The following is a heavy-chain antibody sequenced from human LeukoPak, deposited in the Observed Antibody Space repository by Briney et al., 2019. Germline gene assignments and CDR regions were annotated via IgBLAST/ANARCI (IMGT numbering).Heavy chain of an antibody. Sequence: TSETLSLTCTVSGGSISSYYWSWIRQPPGKGLEWIGYTYYSGSTNYNPSLKSRVTISVDTSKNQFSLKLSSVTAADTAVYYCARLEVITTNAFDIWGQGTMVTVSS. V-gene: IGHV4-59*08. CDR1: GGSISSYY. CDR3: ARLEVITTNAFDI. D-gene: IGHD3-22*01. CDR2: TYYSGST. J-gene: IGHJ3*02.